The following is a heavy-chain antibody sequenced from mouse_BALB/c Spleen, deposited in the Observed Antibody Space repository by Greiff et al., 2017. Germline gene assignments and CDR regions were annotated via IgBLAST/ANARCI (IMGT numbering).Heavy chain of an antibody. Sequence: EVQLVESGGGLVKPGGSLKLSCAASGFTFSSYAMSWVRQSPEKRLEWVAEISSGGSYTYYPDTVTGRFTISRDNAKNTLYLEMSSLRSEDTAMYYCARANRFAYWGQGTLVTVSA. J-gene: IGHJ3*01. CDR1: GFTFSSYA. V-gene: IGHV5-9-4*01. CDR2: ISSGGSYT. D-gene: IGHD6-1*01. CDR3: ARANRFAY.